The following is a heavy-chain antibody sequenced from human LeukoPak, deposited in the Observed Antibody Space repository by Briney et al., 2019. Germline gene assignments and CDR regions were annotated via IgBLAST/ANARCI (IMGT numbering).Heavy chain of an antibody. Sequence: GGSLRLSCAASGFTFNSYAMYWVRQAPGKGLEWVSGIFGSGGSAHYADSVKGRFTISRDNSKNTVYLQMDSLRVEDTAVLYCAKFYCSSVSCYGHLDDWGQGTLVTVSS. J-gene: IGHJ4*02. CDR2: IFGSGGSA. CDR1: GFTFNSYA. V-gene: IGHV3-23*01. D-gene: IGHD2-2*01. CDR3: AKFYCSSVSCYGHLDD.